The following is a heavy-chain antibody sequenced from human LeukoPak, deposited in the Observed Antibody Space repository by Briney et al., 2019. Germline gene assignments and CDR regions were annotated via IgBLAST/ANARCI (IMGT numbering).Heavy chain of an antibody. J-gene: IGHJ6*02. V-gene: IGHV3-53*01. D-gene: IGHD2-2*02. CDR1: GFTVSSNY. CDR2: IYSGGST. Sequence: GGSLRLSCAASGFTVSSNYMSWVRQAPGKGLEWVSVIYSGGSTYYTDSVKGRFTISRDNSKNAPYLQMSSLRVEDTAVYYCARIGYCSRTSCHTGYYYGMDVWGQGTTVTVSS. CDR3: ARIGYCSRTSCHTGYYYGMDV.